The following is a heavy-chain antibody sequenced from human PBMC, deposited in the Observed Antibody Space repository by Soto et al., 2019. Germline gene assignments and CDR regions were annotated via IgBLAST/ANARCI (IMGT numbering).Heavy chain of an antibody. CDR2: IIPIFGTA. CDR1: GGTFSSYA. J-gene: IGHJ6*02. D-gene: IGHD6-13*01. CDR3: ARGGSWSYYYGMDV. Sequence: QVQLVQSGAEVKKPGSSVKVSCKASGGTFSSYATSWVRQAPGQGLEWMGGIIPIFGTANYAQKFQGRVTITADESTSTAYMELSSLRSEDTAVYYCARGGSWSYYYGMDVWGQGTTVTVSS. V-gene: IGHV1-69*01.